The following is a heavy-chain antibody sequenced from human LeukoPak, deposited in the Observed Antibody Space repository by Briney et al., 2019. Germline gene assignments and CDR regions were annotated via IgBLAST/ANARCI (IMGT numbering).Heavy chain of an antibody. J-gene: IGHJ4*02. V-gene: IGHV3-74*01. Sequence: AGGSLRLSCAASGNYWMHWVRQVPGKGLVWDSHINSDGSWTSYADSVEGRFTISKGNAKNTVYLQMNSLRAEDTAVYYCVSFYETYWGRGTLVTVSS. CDR1: GNYW. CDR3: VSFYETY. CDR2: INSDGSWT. D-gene: IGHD2/OR15-2a*01.